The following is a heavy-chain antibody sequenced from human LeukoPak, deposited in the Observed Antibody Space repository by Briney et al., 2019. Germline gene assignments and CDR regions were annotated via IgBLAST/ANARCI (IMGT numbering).Heavy chain of an antibody. V-gene: IGHV3-23*01. CDR1: GFTFSNYW. D-gene: IGHD3-10*01. Sequence: PGGSLRLSCAASGFTFSNYWMHWVRQAPGKGLEWVSAISGSGGSTYYADSVKGRFTISRDNSKNTLYLQMNSLRAEDTAVYYCAKDQYYYGSGSYLDFGYWGQGTLVTVSS. CDR3: AKDQYYYGSGSYLDFGY. CDR2: ISGSGGST. J-gene: IGHJ4*02.